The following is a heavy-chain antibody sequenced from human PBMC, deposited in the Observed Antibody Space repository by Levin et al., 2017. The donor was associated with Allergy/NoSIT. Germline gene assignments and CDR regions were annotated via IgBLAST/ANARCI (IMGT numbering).Heavy chain of an antibody. CDR1: GGSISSGNDY. Sequence: SQTLSLTCNVSGGSISSGNDYWSWFRQPAGEGLEWIGRIYTRGSTNYNPSFKSRLTISLDTSKNQFSLKLSSVTAADTAVYYCARGPYALRGVYFDYWGQGILVTVSS. CDR2: IYTRGST. D-gene: IGHD3-10*01. CDR3: ARGPYALRGVYFDY. J-gene: IGHJ4*02. V-gene: IGHV4-61*02.